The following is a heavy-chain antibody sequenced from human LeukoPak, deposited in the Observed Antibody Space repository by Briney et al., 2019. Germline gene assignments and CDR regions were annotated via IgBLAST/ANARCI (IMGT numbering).Heavy chain of an antibody. CDR3: ARSPIAAGGPAFDI. V-gene: IGHV4-34*01. CDR1: GGSFSGYY. Sequence: PSETLSLTCAVYGGSFSGYYWSWIRQPPGKGLEWIGEINHSGSTNYNPSLKSRVTISVDTSKNQFSLKLSSVTAADTAVYYCARSPIAAGGPAFDIWGQGTMVTVSS. CDR2: INHSGST. J-gene: IGHJ3*02. D-gene: IGHD6-13*01.